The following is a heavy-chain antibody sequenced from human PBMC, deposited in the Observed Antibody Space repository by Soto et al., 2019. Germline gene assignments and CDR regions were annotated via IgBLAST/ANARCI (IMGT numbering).Heavy chain of an antibody. CDR1: GFTFSSHG. Sequence: RLSCAASGFTFSSHGIHWVRQAPGKGLEWVAVISYDGKNRYYADSVMARFTISRDNSKNTLYLQMNSLRTEDTAVYYCAKALYNGSYRPLAFDIWGQGTMVTVSS. V-gene: IGHV3-30*18. D-gene: IGHD1-26*01. J-gene: IGHJ3*02. CDR3: AKALYNGSYRPLAFDI. CDR2: ISYDGKNR.